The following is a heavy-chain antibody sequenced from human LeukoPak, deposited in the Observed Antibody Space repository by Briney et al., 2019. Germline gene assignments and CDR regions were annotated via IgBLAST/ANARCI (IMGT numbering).Heavy chain of an antibody. CDR3: ARVCSGGSCYWDDAFDI. J-gene: IGHJ3*02. D-gene: IGHD2-15*01. Sequence: SETLSLTCTVSGYSISSGYYWGWIRQPPGKGLEWIGSIYHSGSTYYNPSLKSRVTISVDTSKNQFSLKLSSMTAADTAVYYCARVCSGGSCYWDDAFDIWGQGTMVTVSS. CDR1: GYSISSGYY. V-gene: IGHV4-38-2*02. CDR2: IYHSGST.